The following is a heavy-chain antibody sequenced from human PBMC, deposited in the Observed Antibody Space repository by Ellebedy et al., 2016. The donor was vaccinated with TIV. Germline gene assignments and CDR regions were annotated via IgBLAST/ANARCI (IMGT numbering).Heavy chain of an antibody. CDR2: ISYDGSNK. CDR3: ARDPGIAVAGTHYYYMDV. J-gene: IGHJ6*03. Sequence: GGSLRLXXAASGFTFSSYAMHWVRQAPGKGLEWVAVISYDGSNKYYADSVKGRFTISRDNSKNTLYLQMNSLRAEDTAVYYCARDPGIAVAGTHYYYMDVWGKGTTVTVSS. V-gene: IGHV3-30-3*01. CDR1: GFTFSSYA. D-gene: IGHD6-19*01.